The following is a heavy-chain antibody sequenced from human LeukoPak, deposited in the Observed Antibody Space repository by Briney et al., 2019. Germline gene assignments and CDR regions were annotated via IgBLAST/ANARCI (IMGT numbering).Heavy chain of an antibody. D-gene: IGHD4-17*01. CDR2: IYWDDDK. Sequence: SGPTLVKPTQTLTLTCTFSGFSLRTTGVGVGWIRQPPGKALEWLALIYWDDDKRHSPSLRSRLTITKDTSKNQVVLTLTYMDPVDTATYYCARLIEQYGDYGTLDYWGQETLVTVSS. V-gene: IGHV2-5*02. CDR1: GFSLRTTGVG. CDR3: ARLIEQYGDYGTLDY. J-gene: IGHJ4*02.